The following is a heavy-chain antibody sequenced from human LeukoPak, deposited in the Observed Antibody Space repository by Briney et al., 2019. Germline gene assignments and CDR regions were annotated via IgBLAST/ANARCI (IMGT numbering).Heavy chain of an antibody. Sequence: ASVKVSCKASEYTLTGYYMHWVRQAPGQGLEWMGWINPNSGGTNYAQKFQGRVTMTRDTSISTAYMELSSLRSDDTAVYYCARDKQLDWAHYYYYYMDVWGKGTTVTVSS. J-gene: IGHJ6*03. CDR2: INPNSGGT. CDR3: ARDKQLDWAHYYYYYMDV. V-gene: IGHV1-2*02. D-gene: IGHD1-1*01. CDR1: EYTLTGYY.